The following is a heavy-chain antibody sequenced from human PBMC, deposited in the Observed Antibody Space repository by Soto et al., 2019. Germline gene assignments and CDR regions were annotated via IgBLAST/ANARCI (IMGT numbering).Heavy chain of an antibody. V-gene: IGHV3-23*01. Sequence: PGGSLRLSCAASGFTFSSYAMSWVRQAPGKGLEWVSAISGSGGSIKYADSVKGRFTISRDNSKNTLYVQMNSLRAEDTAVYYCAKDGGGGFDYYYGMDVWGQGTTVTVSS. CDR1: GFTFSSYA. CDR2: ISGSGGSI. J-gene: IGHJ6*02. CDR3: AKDGGGGFDYYYGMDV. D-gene: IGHD2-15*01.